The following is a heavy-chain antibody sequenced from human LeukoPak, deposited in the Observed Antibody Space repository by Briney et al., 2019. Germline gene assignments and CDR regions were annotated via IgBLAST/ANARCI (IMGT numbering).Heavy chain of an antibody. V-gene: IGHV1-69*05. D-gene: IGHD1-1*01. CDR3: ARAHWNDFTAAFDI. CDR1: GGTFSSYA. CDR2: IIPIFGTA. Sequence: GASVKLSCKASGGTFSSYAISWVRQAPGQGLEWMGGIIPIFGTANYAQKFQGRVTITTDESTSTAYMELSSLRSEDTAVYYCARAHWNDFTAAFDIWGQGTMVTVSS. J-gene: IGHJ3*02.